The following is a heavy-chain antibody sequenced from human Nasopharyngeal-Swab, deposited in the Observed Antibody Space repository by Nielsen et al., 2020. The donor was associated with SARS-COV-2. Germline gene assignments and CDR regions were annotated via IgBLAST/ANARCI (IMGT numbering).Heavy chain of an antibody. V-gene: IGHV5-51*01. CDR1: GSSFSSYW. CDR3: ARQYYYDSSGYYVDY. Sequence: GGSLRLPCWGFGSSFSSYWIGWVRQLPGKGLEWMGVIYPGESDTRSSPSCTGQSTISADKSISTAYLQWSSLKASDTAMYYCARQYYYDSSGYYVDYWGQGTLVTVSS. D-gene: IGHD3-22*01. J-gene: IGHJ4*02. CDR2: IYPGESDT.